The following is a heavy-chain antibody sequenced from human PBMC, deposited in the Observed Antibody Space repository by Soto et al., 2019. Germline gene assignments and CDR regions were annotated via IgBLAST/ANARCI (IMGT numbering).Heavy chain of an antibody. D-gene: IGHD6-13*01. CDR2: ISAYNGNT. Sequence: ASVKVSCKASGYTFTSYGISWVRQAPGQGLEWMGWISAYNGNTNYAQKLQGRVTMTTDTSTSTAYMELRSLRSDDTAVYYCARTSYVAAAGRGKYYFDYWGQGTLVTVSS. J-gene: IGHJ4*02. CDR3: ARTSYVAAAGRGKYYFDY. CDR1: GYTFTSYG. V-gene: IGHV1-18*01.